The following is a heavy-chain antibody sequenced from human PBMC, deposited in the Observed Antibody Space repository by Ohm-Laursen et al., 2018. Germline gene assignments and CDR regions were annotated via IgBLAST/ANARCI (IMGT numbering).Heavy chain of an antibody. CDR1: GFSFSDYF. D-gene: IGHD2-2*01. Sequence: SLRLSCTASGFSFSDYFMSWIRQAPGKGLEWISFISSSGSFIYYADSVKGRFTVSRDNAKNSLFLQMNSLRAEDTAVYYCARNSSTWGRSVDYWGQGALVNVSS. CDR3: ARNSSTWGRSVDY. V-gene: IGHV3-11*01. J-gene: IGHJ4*02. CDR2: ISSSGSFI.